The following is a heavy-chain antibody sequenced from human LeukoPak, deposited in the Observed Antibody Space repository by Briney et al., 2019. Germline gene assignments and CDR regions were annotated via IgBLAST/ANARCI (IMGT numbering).Heavy chain of an antibody. CDR2: ISGSGGST. J-gene: IGHJ4*02. Sequence: PGGSLRLSCAASGFTFSSYAMSWVRQAPGKGLEWVSAISGSGGSTYYADSVKGRFTISRDNSKNTLYLQMNSLRAEDTAVYYCAKADYDFCSGYMYYFDYWGQGTLVTVSS. D-gene: IGHD3-3*01. CDR1: GFTFSSYA. V-gene: IGHV3-23*01. CDR3: AKADYDFCSGYMYYFDY.